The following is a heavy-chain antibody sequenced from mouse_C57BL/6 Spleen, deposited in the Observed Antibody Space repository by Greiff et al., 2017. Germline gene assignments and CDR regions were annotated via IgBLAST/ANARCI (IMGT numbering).Heavy chain of an antibody. CDR3: ARYEYVFDY. J-gene: IGHJ2*01. CDR1: GFTFSDYY. V-gene: IGHV5-12*01. D-gene: IGHD2-4*01. Sequence: EVQLVESGGGLVQPGGSLKLSCAASGFTFSDYYMYWVRQTPEKRLEWVAYISNGGGSTYYPDTVKGRFTISRDNAKNTLYLQMSRLKAEDTAMYYCARYEYVFDYWGQGTTLTVSS. CDR2: ISNGGGST.